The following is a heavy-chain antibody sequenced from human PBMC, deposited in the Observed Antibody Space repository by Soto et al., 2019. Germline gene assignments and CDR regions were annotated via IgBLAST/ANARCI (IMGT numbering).Heavy chain of an antibody. J-gene: IGHJ6*02. Sequence: QVQLVQSGGEVKKPGASVKVSCKPSGYTFVSHAITWVRQAPGQGLEWMGWISTYNANTNYAQKLKGRVTMTTDTSTGTAYMELRSLRSDDTAIYYCARDRSPGAYYYGLDVWGQGTTVTVSS. CDR3: ARDRSPGAYYYGLDV. D-gene: IGHD3-10*01. CDR2: ISTYNANT. V-gene: IGHV1-18*04. CDR1: GYTFVSHA.